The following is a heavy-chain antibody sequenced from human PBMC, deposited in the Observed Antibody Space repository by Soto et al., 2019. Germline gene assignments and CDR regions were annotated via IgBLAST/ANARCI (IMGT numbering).Heavy chain of an antibody. CDR2: IADDGSNK. J-gene: IGHJ5*02. V-gene: IGHV3-30*04. CDR1: GFSISRSA. Sequence: QVQLVESGGGVVQPGRSLRLSCAASGFSISRSAMHWVRQAPGKGPEWVAVIADDGSNKWFADSAKGRFTISRDNSKNLLYLHMASQIGEETAIYYCARDLQAGTDNVNWFAPWGQGTLVTVSS. CDR3: ARDLQAGTDNVNWFAP. D-gene: IGHD1-1*01.